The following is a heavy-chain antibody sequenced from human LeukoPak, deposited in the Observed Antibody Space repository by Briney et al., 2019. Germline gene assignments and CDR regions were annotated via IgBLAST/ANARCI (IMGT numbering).Heavy chain of an antibody. CDR3: AKHIAVAGHFDY. J-gene: IGHJ4*02. Sequence: GGSLRLSCAASGFTFSSYAMSWVRQAPGKGLEWVSAVSGSGGSTYYADSVKGRFTISRDNSKNTLYLQMNSLRAEDTAVYYCAKHIAVAGHFDYWGQGTLVTVSS. CDR2: VSGSGGST. CDR1: GFTFSSYA. D-gene: IGHD6-19*01. V-gene: IGHV3-23*01.